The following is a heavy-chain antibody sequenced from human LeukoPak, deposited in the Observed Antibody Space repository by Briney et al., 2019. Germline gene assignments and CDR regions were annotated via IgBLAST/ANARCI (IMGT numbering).Heavy chain of an antibody. J-gene: IGHJ6*02. Sequence: GGSLRLSCAASGFTFSSYAMSWVRQAPGKGLEWVSAISGSGGSTYYADSVKGRFTISRDNSKNTLYLQMNSLRAEDTAVYYCAKGIYGSGSYYYYGMDVWGQGTTVTVSS. CDR1: GFTFSSYA. CDR2: ISGSGGST. V-gene: IGHV3-23*01. D-gene: IGHD3-10*01. CDR3: AKGIYGSGSYYYYGMDV.